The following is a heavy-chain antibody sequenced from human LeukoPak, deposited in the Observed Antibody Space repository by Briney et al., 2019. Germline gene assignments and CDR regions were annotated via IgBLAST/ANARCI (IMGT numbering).Heavy chain of an antibody. CDR3: ARGSLVVVPAARYWYFDL. V-gene: IGHV1-46*01. D-gene: IGHD2-2*01. J-gene: IGHJ2*01. CDR2: INPSGGST. Sequence: ASVKVSCKASGYTFTSYYMHWVRQAPGQGLEWMGIINPSGGSTSYAQKFQGRVTMTRDTSTSTVYMELSSLRSEDTAVYYCARGSLVVVPAARYWYFDLWGRGTLVTVSS. CDR1: GYTFTSYY.